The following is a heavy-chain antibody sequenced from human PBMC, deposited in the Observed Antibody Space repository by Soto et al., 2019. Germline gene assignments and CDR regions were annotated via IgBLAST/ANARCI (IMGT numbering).Heavy chain of an antibody. D-gene: IGHD3-22*01. J-gene: IGHJ4*02. Sequence: QVQLQESGPGLVKPSQTLSLTCTVSGGSISSGGYYWSWIRQHPGKGLEWIGYIDYSGSTYYNPSLKRRVTISVDTSKNQFSLKLGSVTAADTAVYYCARVGYYDSSGYIFDYWGQGTLVTVSS. CDR3: ARVGYYDSSGYIFDY. CDR1: GGSISSGGYY. V-gene: IGHV4-31*03. CDR2: IDYSGST.